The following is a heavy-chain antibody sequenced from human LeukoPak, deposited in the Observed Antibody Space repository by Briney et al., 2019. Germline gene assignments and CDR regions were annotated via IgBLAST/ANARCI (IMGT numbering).Heavy chain of an antibody. J-gene: IGHJ6*03. Sequence: PGGSLRLSCAASGFTFSSYGMSWVRQAPGKGLEGVSAISGSGGSTYYADSVKGRFTISRDNSKNTLYLQMNSLRAEDTAVYYCAKGASDYVYYYYYMDVWGKGTTVTISS. CDR2: ISGSGGST. CDR3: AKGASDYVYYYYYMDV. V-gene: IGHV3-23*01. D-gene: IGHD4-17*01. CDR1: GFTFSSYG.